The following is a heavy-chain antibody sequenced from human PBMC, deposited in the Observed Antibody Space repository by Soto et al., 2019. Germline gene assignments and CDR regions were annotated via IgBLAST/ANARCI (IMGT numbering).Heavy chain of an antibody. CDR2: IYYRGTT. Sequence: WTWIRQHPGKGLEWIGYIYYRGTTYYTPSLKSRVTISVDTRKSHFSLKLTSVTPADTAVYYCASSLGGWYFDSWGQGTLVTVSS. V-gene: IGHV4-31*02. D-gene: IGHD6-19*01. J-gene: IGHJ4*02. CDR3: ASSLGGWYFDS.